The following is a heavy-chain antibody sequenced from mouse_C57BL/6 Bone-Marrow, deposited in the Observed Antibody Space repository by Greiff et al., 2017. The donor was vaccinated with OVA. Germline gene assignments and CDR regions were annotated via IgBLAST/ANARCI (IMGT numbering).Heavy chain of an antibody. D-gene: IGHD2-1*01. CDR2: IYPGSGNT. Sequence: QVQLQQSGAELVRPGASVKLSCKASGYTFTDYYINWVKQRPGQGLEWIARIYPGSGNTYSNEKFKGKATLTAEKSSSTAYMQLSSLTSEDSAVYFCARSAGNYPMDYWGQGTSVTVSS. J-gene: IGHJ4*01. CDR1: GYTFTDYY. V-gene: IGHV1-76*01. CDR3: ARSAGNYPMDY.